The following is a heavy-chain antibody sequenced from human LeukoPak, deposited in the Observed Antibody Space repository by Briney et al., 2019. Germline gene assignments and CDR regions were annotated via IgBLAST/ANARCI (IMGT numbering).Heavy chain of an antibody. CDR3: ARGGPEWFFDS. CDR2: IWYDGSNK. Sequence: GGSLRLSCAASGFTFSSYGMHWVRQAPGKGLEWVAVIWYDGSNKYYADSVKGRFTISRDNSKNTLYLQMNSLRAEDTAVYYCARGGPEWFFDSWGQGTLVTVSS. J-gene: IGHJ4*02. V-gene: IGHV3-33*01. D-gene: IGHD3-3*01. CDR1: GFTFSSYG.